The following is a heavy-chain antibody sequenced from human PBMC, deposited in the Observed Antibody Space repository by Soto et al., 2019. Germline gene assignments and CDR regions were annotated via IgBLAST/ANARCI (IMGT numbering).Heavy chain of an antibody. J-gene: IGHJ2*01. CDR3: ARDSLTWLVVKYWYFDL. CDR1: GFTFNTYS. CDR2: ITTSSSFI. D-gene: IGHD6-19*01. V-gene: IGHV3-21*01. Sequence: VQLVESGGGLVKSGGSLRLSCAASGFTFNTYSMKWVRQTPGKGLEWVASITTSSSFIYYADSVKDRFTISRDNAKNSLYLQMNSLRAEDTARYYCARDSLTWLVVKYWYFDLWGRGTPVTVSS.